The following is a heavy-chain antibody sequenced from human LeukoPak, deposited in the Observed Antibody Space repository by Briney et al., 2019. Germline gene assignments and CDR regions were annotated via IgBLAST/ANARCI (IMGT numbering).Heavy chain of an antibody. J-gene: IGHJ4*02. D-gene: IGHD3-22*01. V-gene: IGHV4-30-4*08. CDR2: IYYSGST. CDR3: ARFLDYYDSSGYVDY. CDR1: GGSISSGDYY. Sequence: PSETLSLTCTVSGGSISSGDYYWSWIRQPPGKGLEWIGYIYYSGSTYYNPSLKSRVTISVDTSKNQFSLKLSSVTAADTAVYYCARFLDYYDSSGYVDYWGQGTLVTVSS.